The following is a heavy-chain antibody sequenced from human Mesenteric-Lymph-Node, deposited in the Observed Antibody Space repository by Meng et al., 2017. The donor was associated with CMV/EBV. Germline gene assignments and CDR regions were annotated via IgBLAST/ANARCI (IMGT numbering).Heavy chain of an antibody. J-gene: IGHJ6*02. CDR1: GFTFSSYG. CDR3: AKDQGDIVSTVSWGHHYFGVHV. V-gene: IGHV3-30*02. Sequence: GESLKISCAASGFTFSSYGMHWVRQAPGKGLEWVAVIWYDGNTKYYADSVKGRFTISRDNPINTLYLRMSSLRAEDTAIYYCAKDQGDIVSTVSWGHHYFGVHVWGQGTTVTVSS. D-gene: IGHD5/OR15-5a*01. CDR2: IWYDGNTK.